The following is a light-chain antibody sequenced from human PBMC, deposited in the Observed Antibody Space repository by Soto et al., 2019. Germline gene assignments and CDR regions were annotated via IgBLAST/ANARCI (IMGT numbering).Light chain of an antibody. CDR2: GAS. Sequence: DIQMTQSPSSLSASVGDRITITCRASQSIINYLNWYQQIPGKAPKLLIYGASSLQSGVPSRFSGSGYGTVFNLTINSLQPEDFATYHCQQSYRTPHTFGQGTKLEIK. CDR1: QSIINY. V-gene: IGKV1-39*01. CDR3: QQSYRTPHT. J-gene: IGKJ2*01.